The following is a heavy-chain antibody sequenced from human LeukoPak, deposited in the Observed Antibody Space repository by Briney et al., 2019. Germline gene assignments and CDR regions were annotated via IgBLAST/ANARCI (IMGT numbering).Heavy chain of an antibody. CDR2: INGNDGST. Sequence: ASVKVSCKASGYTFDNFYIHWVRQAPGQGPEWMGWINGNDGSTNYAQKFQGRVTMTRVTAISTVYMDLSGLRPDDTAIYYCARDEGSTYDQLDYWGQGTLVTVSS. J-gene: IGHJ4*02. V-gene: IGHV1-2*02. CDR1: GYTFDNFY. D-gene: IGHD4-11*01. CDR3: ARDEGSTYDQLDY.